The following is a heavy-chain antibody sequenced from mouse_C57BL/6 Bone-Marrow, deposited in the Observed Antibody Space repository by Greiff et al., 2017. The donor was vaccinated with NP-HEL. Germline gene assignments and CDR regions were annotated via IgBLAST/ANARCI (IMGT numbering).Heavy chain of an antibody. J-gene: IGHJ1*03. CDR1: GFSFNTYA. D-gene: IGHD1-1*01. Sequence: EVQVVESGGGLVQPKGSLKLSCAASGFSFNTYAMNWVRQAPGKGLEWVARIRSKSNNYATYYADSVKDRFTISRDDSESMLYLQMNNLKTEDTAMYYCVRLNPRHYYGSSYGYFDVWGTGTTVTVSS. CDR2: IRSKSNNYAT. V-gene: IGHV10-1*01. CDR3: VRLNPRHYYGSSYGYFDV.